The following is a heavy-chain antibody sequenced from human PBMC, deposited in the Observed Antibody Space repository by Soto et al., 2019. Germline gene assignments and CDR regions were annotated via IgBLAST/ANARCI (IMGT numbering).Heavy chain of an antibody. Sequence: EVQLLESGGGLVQPGVSLRLSCAASGFTFSSYAMSWVRQAPGKGLEWVSVISGSDVSTYYADSVKGRFTIARDNSKNTLYLQMNTLRAEDTAVYYCAKRSSSSTFDYWGQGTLVTVSS. CDR1: GFTFSSYA. CDR2: ISGSDVST. CDR3: AKRSSSSTFDY. J-gene: IGHJ4*02. V-gene: IGHV3-23*01. D-gene: IGHD6-6*01.